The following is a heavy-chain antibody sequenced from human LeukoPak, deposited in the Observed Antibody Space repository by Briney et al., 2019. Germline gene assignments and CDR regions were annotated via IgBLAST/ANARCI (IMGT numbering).Heavy chain of an antibody. CDR1: GFTLSSYA. Sequence: GGSLRLSCAASGFTLSSYAIHWVRQAPGKGLEWVAVISDAGSEKYYADSVKGRFTISRDNSKNTVYLQMNSLRPEDTAVYYCAKNSGRDGYNDYFDYWGQGTLVTVSS. V-gene: IGHV3-30*18. J-gene: IGHJ4*02. CDR2: ISDAGSEK. D-gene: IGHD5-24*01. CDR3: AKNSGRDGYNDYFDY.